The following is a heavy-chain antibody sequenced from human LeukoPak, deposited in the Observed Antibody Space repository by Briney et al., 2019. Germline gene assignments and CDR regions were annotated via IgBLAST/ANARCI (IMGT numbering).Heavy chain of an antibody. V-gene: IGHV3-21*01. CDR1: GFTFSSYS. D-gene: IGHD3-9*01. CDR2: ISSSSSYI. J-gene: IGHJ4*02. CDR3: ARDGGVRYFDWLFNDY. Sequence: GGSLRLSCAASGFTFSSYSMNWVRQAPGKGLEWVSSISSSSSYIYYADSVKGRFTIPRDNAKNSLYLQMNSLRAEDTAVYYCARDGGVRYFDWLFNDYWGQGTLVTVSS.